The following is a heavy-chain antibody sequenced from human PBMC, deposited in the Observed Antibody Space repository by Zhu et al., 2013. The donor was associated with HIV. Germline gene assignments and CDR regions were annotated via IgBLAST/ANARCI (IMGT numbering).Heavy chain of an antibody. CDR2: INPNSGGT. J-gene: IGHJ3*02. CDR3: ARDFQWLGDHDAFDI. V-gene: IGHV1-2*02. D-gene: IGHD6-19*01. Sequence: QVQLVQSGAEVKKPGASVKVSCKASGYTFTGYYMHWVRQAPGQGLEWMGWINPNSGGTNYAQKFQGRVTMTRDTSISTAYMELSRLRSDDTAVYYCARDFQWLGDHDAFDIWGQGTMVTVSS. CDR1: GYTFTGYY.